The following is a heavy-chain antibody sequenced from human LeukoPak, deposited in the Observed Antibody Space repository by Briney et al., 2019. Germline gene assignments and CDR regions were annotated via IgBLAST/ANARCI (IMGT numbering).Heavy chain of an antibody. CDR2: IIPIFGTA. Sequence: ASVKVSCKASGGTFSSYPISWVRQAPGQGLEWMGGIIPIFGTANYAQKFQGRVTITADKSTSTAYMELRGLTSDDTAVYYCARSPPTGYLYYFDYWGQGTLVTVSS. CDR1: GGTFSSYP. J-gene: IGHJ4*02. V-gene: IGHV1-69*06. D-gene: IGHD3-9*01. CDR3: ARSPPTGYLYYFDY.